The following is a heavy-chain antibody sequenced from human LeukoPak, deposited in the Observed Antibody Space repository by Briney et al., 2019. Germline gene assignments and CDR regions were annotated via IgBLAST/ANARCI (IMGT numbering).Heavy chain of an antibody. Sequence: ASVTVSCKASGYTFTGYYMHWVRQAPGQGLEWMGWINPNSGGTNYAQKFQGRGTMTMDTSISTAYMELSRLRSDDSAVYYCAPGGQPAGVIDYWGQGTLVTVSS. D-gene: IGHD3-10*01. CDR2: INPNSGGT. V-gene: IGHV1-2*02. CDR3: APGGQPAGVIDY. CDR1: GYTFTGYY. J-gene: IGHJ4*02.